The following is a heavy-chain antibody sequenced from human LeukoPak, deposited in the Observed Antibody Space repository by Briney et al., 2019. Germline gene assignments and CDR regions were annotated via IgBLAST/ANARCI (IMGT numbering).Heavy chain of an antibody. CDR1: GFTVSSNY. CDR3: AKDVCGIVGVECIGDFDY. D-gene: IGHD1-26*01. CDR2: IYSGGST. V-gene: IGHV3-53*01. Sequence: PGGSLRLSCAASGFTVSSNYMSWVRQAPGKGLEWVSVIYSGGSTYYADSVKGRFTISRDNSKNTLYLQMNSLRADETAVYYCAKDVCGIVGVECIGDFDYWGQGTLVTVSS. J-gene: IGHJ4*02.